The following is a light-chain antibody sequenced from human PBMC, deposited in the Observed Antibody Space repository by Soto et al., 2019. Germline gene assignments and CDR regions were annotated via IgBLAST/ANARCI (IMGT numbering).Light chain of an antibody. V-gene: IGKV1-5*01. CDR1: QTIRSW. Sequence: IQITQSPSTLYASVGDRVTITCRASQTIRSWLAWYRQKPGKAPDLLIYDASKSQSGVPASLSGSESGTEFTITIASLQPDDFATYYCQQYYNYSTFGQGTKVDIK. CDR2: DAS. CDR3: QQYYNYST. J-gene: IGKJ1*01.